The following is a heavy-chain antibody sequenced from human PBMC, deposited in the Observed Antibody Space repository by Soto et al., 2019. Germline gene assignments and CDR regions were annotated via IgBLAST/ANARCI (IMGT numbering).Heavy chain of an antibody. J-gene: IGHJ4*02. CDR3: AITHLRFGEHHY. D-gene: IGHD3-10*01. CDR2: MNPNSGNT. CDR1: GYTFTSYD. Sequence: QVQLVQSGAEVKKPGASVKVSCKTSGYTFTSYDINWVRQATGQWLEWMGWMNPNSGNTGYAQKFQGRVTMTRNTSISTAYMDLSSLRSEHTAVYYCAITHLRFGEHHYWGQGTLVTVSS. V-gene: IGHV1-8*01.